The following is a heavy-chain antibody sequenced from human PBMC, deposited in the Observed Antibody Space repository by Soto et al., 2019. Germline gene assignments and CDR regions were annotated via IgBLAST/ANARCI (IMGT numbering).Heavy chain of an antibody. J-gene: IGHJ2*01. Sequence: QVQLQESGPGLVKPSQTLSLTCTVSGGSISSGAYYWSWIRQHPGKGLEWIGYIYNSGNTYYNPSLESRVTISLDTSKNQFALKLHSVTAGDTAVYYCARPTTLVTRPSDIDLWGRGTLVTLSS. D-gene: IGHD1-26*01. CDR2: IYNSGNT. CDR1: GGSISSGAYY. CDR3: ARPTTLVTRPSDIDL. V-gene: IGHV4-31*03.